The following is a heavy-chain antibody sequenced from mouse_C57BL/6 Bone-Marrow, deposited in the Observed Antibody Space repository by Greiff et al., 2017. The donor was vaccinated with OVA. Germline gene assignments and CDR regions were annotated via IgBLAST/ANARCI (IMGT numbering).Heavy chain of an antibody. J-gene: IGHJ2*01. CDR2: IDPANGDT. CDR1: GFNIKDDY. CDR3: TSYGNFDY. Sequence: DVKLVESGAELVRPGASVKLSCTASGFNIKDDYMHWVKQRPEQGLEWIGWIDPANGDTEYASKFQGKATITADTSSNTAYLQLSSLTAEDTAVYYCTSYGNFDYWGQGTTLTVSS. V-gene: IGHV14-4*01. D-gene: IGHD2-1*01.